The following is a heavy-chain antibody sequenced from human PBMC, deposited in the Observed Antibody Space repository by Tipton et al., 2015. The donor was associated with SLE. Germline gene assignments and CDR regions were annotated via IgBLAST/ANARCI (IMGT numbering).Heavy chain of an antibody. J-gene: IGHJ4*02. D-gene: IGHD2-15*01. CDR1: GFTFSSYA. CDR2: ISGSGGST. CDR3: AKDRGPHGVVVVAGYFYY. Sequence: SLRLSCAASGFTFSSYAMSWVRQAPGKGLEWVSAISGSGGSTYYADSVKGRFTISRDNSKNTLYLQMNSLRAEDTAVYYCAKDRGPHGVVVVAGYFYYWGQGTLVTVSS. V-gene: IGHV3-23*01.